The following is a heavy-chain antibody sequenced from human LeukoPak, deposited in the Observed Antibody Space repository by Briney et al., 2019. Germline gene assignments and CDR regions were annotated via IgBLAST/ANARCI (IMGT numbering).Heavy chain of an antibody. V-gene: IGHV3-21*01. D-gene: IGHD3-22*01. CDR1: GFTVSSNY. CDR3: ARDRAYYYDSSGYHLL. Sequence: PGGSLRLSCAASGFTVSSNYMNWVRQAPGKGLEWVSSISSSSSYIYYADSVKGRFTISRDNAKNSLYLQMNSLRAEDTAVYYCARDRAYYYDSSGYHLLWGQGTMVTVSS. CDR2: ISSSSSYI. J-gene: IGHJ3*01.